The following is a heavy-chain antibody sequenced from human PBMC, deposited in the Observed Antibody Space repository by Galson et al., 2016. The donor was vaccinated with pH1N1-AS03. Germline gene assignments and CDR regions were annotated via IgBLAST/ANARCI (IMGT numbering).Heavy chain of an antibody. Sequence: SLRLSCAVSGFSFGTYWMTWVRRAPGKGLEWVANINEDGNVDQYVDSVKGRFTISRDNGQNSVFLQMNSLRAEDAAVYFCARVMIGVTGDVLDRWGQGTLVTVSS. CDR2: INEDGNVD. CDR3: ARVMIGVTGDVLDR. D-gene: IGHD6-19*01. CDR1: GFSFGTYW. V-gene: IGHV3-7*04. J-gene: IGHJ5*02.